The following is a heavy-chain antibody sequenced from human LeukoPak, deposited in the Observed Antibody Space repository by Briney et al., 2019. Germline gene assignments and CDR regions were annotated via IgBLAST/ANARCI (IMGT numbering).Heavy chain of an antibody. CDR1: GFTFSDYY. V-gene: IGHV3-11*03. CDR2: INGSSSDT. Sequence: PGGSLRLSCAASGFTFSDYYMTWIRQAPGRGLEWISYINGSSSDTKYADSVKGRFTISRDNAKNSVYLLMNSQRAEDTAVYYCARRGTTYCTVDSCHPNWFDPWGQGTLVTVSS. D-gene: IGHD2-15*01. J-gene: IGHJ5*02. CDR3: ARRGTTYCTVDSCHPNWFDP.